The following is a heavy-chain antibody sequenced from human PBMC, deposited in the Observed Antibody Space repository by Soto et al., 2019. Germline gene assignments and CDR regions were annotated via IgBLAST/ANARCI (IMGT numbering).Heavy chain of an antibody. CDR2: ISGSGGTT. D-gene: IGHD6-13*01. J-gene: IGHJ4*02. V-gene: IGHV3-23*01. Sequence: PGGSLRLSCAASGFTFNSYGMSWVRQAPGKGLEWVSGISGSGGTTYYADSVKGRFTISRDNSKNTLYLQMNSLRAEDTAVYYCAKENGYSSSWFEFDYWGQGTLVTAPQ. CDR3: AKENGYSSSWFEFDY. CDR1: GFTFNSYG.